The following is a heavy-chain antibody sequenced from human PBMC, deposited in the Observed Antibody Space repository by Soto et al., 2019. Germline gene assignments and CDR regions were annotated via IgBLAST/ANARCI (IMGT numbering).Heavy chain of an antibody. J-gene: IGHJ6*03. CDR2: INHSGST. Sequence: SETLSLTCAVYGGSFSGYYWSWIHQPPGKGLEWIGEINHSGSTNYNPSLKSRVTISVDTSKNQFSLKLSSVTAADTAVYYCAREKGRRLRQTYYYYYMDVWGKGTTVTVSS. CDR3: AREKGRRLRQTYYYYYMDV. CDR1: GGSFSGYY. V-gene: IGHV4-34*01. D-gene: IGHD5-12*01.